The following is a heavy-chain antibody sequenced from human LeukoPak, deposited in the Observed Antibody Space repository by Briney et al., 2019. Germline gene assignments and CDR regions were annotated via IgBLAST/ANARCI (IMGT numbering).Heavy chain of an antibody. CDR2: TYYRSKWYN. CDR1: GDSVSTNSVA. Sequence: SQTRSLTCAISGDSVSTNSVAWNWIRQSPSRGLEWLGRTYYRSKWYNDYAGSVKSRITINPDTSKNQFSLQLKSVTPEDTAVYYCARELDGYNSKPLDYWGQGTLVTVSS. V-gene: IGHV6-1*01. CDR3: ARELDGYNSKPLDY. J-gene: IGHJ4*02. D-gene: IGHD5-24*01.